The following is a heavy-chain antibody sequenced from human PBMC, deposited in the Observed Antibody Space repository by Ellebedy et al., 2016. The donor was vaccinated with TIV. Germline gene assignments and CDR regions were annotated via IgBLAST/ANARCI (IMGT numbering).Heavy chain of an antibody. CDR2: IYYSGST. Sequence: MPSETLSLTCTVSGGSISSGDYYWSWIRQHPGKGLEWIGYIYYSGSTYYNPSLKTRVTRSVAPSKNQFSLTRSSVTAADTAVYSCARSRRAALDYWGQGTLVTVSS. CDR3: ARSRRAALDY. D-gene: IGHD2-15*01. CDR1: GGSISSGDYY. J-gene: IGHJ4*02. V-gene: IGHV4-30-4*01.